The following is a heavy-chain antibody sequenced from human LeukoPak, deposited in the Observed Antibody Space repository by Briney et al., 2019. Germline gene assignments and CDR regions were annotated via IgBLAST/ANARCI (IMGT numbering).Heavy chain of an antibody. CDR3: ARRKXYYXSSGYVLLFDY. D-gene: IGHD3-22*01. J-gene: IGHJ4*02. CDR2: IYYSGST. V-gene: IGHV4-39*01. CDR1: GGSISSSSYY. Sequence: PSETLSLTCTVSGGSISSSSYYWGWIRQPPGKGLEWIGSIYYSGSTYYNPSLKSRVTISVDTSKNQFSLKLSSVTAADTAVYYCARRKXYYXSSGYVLLFDYWGQGTLVTVSX.